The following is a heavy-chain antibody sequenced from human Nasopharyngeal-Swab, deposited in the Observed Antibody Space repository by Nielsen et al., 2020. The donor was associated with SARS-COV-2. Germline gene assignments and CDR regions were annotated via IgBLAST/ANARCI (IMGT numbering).Heavy chain of an antibody. V-gene: IGHV3-7*01. CDR2: IKQDGSEK. J-gene: IGHJ3*02. CDR1: GFTFSSYW. D-gene: IGHD2-2*01. Sequence: GESLKISCAASGFTFSSYWMSWVRQAPGKGLEWVANIKQDGSEKYYVDSVKGRFTISRDNAKNSLYLQMNSLRAEDTAVYYCARDRDYAGALDIWGQGTMVTVSS. CDR3: ARDRDYAGALDI.